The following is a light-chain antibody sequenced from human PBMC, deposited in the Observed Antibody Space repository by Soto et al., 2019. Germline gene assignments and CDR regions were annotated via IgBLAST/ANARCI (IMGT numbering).Light chain of an antibody. CDR3: QQYNNYLT. CDR1: QSVSTS. V-gene: IGKV1-5*03. Sequence: DIQMTQSPSTLSASVGDRVTITCRASQSVSTSLAWYQQRPGKAPNLLIYKASSLESGVLSRFSGSGSGTEFTLTISSVQRDDFATYYCQQYNNYLTLRQGTKVQIK. CDR2: KAS. J-gene: IGKJ1*01.